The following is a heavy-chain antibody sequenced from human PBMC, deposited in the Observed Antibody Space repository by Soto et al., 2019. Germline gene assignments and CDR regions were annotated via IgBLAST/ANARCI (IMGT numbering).Heavy chain of an antibody. J-gene: IGHJ2*01. V-gene: IGHV3-9*01. CDR3: AKAGGWRVPYWYFDL. CDR1: GFTFDDYA. D-gene: IGHD6-19*01. CDR2: ISWNSGSI. Sequence: VQLVESGGGLVQPGRSLRLSCAASGFTFDDYAMHWVRQAPGKGLEWVSGISWNSGSIGYADSVKGRFTISRDNAKNSLYLQMNSLRAEATALYYCAKAGGWRVPYWYFDLWGRGTLVTVSS.